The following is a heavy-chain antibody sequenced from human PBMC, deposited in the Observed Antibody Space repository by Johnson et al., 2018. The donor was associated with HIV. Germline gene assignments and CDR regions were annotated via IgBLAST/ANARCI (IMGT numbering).Heavy chain of an antibody. CDR3: AKGLVYADPDDAFDI. D-gene: IGHD2-8*01. CDR1: GFTFSSYG. Sequence: QVQLVESGGGVVQPGRSLRLSCAASGFTFSSYGMHWVRQAPGKGLEWVAVISYDGNNKYYADSVKGRFTISRDNSKNTLYLQMNSLRAEDTAVYYCAKGLVYADPDDAFDIWGQGTMVTVSS. J-gene: IGHJ3*02. CDR2: ISYDGNNK. V-gene: IGHV3-30*18.